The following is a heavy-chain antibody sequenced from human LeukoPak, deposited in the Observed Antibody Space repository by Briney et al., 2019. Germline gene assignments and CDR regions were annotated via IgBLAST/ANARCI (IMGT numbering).Heavy chain of an antibody. Sequence: GGSLRLSCAASGVSFSVYWMTWGRQAPGTGLEWVANINPAGSETYYVDPVKGRFSISRDNANNLVYLQMNSLRAEDTAVYHCARFGYVAAVDVWGQGTPVTVSS. D-gene: IGHD2-15*01. CDR3: ARFGYVAAVDV. CDR1: GVSFSVYW. V-gene: IGHV3-7*01. CDR2: INPAGSET. J-gene: IGHJ4*02.